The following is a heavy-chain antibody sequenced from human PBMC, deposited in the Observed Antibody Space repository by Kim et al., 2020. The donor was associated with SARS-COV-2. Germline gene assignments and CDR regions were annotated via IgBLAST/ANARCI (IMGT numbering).Heavy chain of an antibody. J-gene: IGHJ4*02. V-gene: IGHV1-2*06. CDR3: ARVSPRVYGSGGSCYPDY. D-gene: IGHD2-15*01. Sequence: ASVKVSCKASGYTFTGYYMHWVRQAPGQGLEWMGRINPNSGGTNYAQKFQGRVTMTRDTSISTAYMELSRRRSDDTAVYYCARVSPRVYGSGGSCYPDYWGQGTLVTVSS. CDR2: INPNSGGT. CDR1: GYTFTGYY.